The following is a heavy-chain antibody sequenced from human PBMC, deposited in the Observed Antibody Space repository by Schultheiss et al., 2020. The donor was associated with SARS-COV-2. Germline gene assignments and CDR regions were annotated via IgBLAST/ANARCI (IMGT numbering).Heavy chain of an antibody. CDR3: ARVPYYYGSGTQYYFDY. Sequence: SETLSLTCAVYGGSFSGYYWSWIRQPPGKGLEWIGEINHSGSTNYNPSLKSRVTISVDRSKNQFSLKLSSVTAADTAVYYCARVPYYYGSGTQYYFDYWGQGTLVTVSS. CDR1: GGSFSGYY. J-gene: IGHJ4*02. V-gene: IGHV4-34*01. D-gene: IGHD3-10*01. CDR2: INHSGST.